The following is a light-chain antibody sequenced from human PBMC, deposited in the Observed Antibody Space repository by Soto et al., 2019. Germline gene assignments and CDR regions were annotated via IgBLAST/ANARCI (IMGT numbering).Light chain of an antibody. CDR2: RAS. CDR1: QSVSSN. J-gene: IGKJ2*01. CDR3: QQYNKWPYT. Sequence: EIVMTQSPATLSVSPGERAALSCRASQSVSSNFAWYQQKPGQAPRLLIYRASTRATGIPARFSGSGSGTEFTLTISSLQSEDFAVYYCQQYNKWPYTFGQGTKVEIK. V-gene: IGKV3-15*01.